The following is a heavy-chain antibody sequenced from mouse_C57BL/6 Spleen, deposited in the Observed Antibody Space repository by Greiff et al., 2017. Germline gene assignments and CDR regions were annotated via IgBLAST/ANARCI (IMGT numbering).Heavy chain of an antibody. J-gene: IGHJ4*01. CDR2: INPSSGYT. D-gene: IGHD2-3*01. V-gene: IGHV1-4*01. Sequence: QVQLQQSGAELARPGASVKMSCKASGYTFTSYTMHWVKQRPGQGLEWIGYINPSSGYTTYNQKFKDKATLTADKSSSTAYMQLSSLTSEDSAVYYCARGDDGYYVGAMDYWGQGTSVTVSS. CDR3: ARGDDGYYVGAMDY. CDR1: GYTFTSYT.